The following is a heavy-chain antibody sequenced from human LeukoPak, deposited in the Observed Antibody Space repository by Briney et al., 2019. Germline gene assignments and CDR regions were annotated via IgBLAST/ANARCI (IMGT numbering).Heavy chain of an antibody. J-gene: IGHJ5*02. CDR3: AKDRGYCSGGSCYWFDP. Sequence: QTGGSLRLSCAASGFTFRSYGMSWVRQTPGKGLEWVSAISGSGGSTYYADSVKGRFTISRDNSKNTLYLQMNSLRAEDTAVYYCAKDRGYCSGGSCYWFDPWGQGTLVTVSS. CDR2: ISGSGGST. D-gene: IGHD2-15*01. CDR1: GFTFRSYG. V-gene: IGHV3-23*01.